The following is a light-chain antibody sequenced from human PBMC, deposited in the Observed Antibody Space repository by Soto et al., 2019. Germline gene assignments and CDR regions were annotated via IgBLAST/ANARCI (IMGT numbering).Light chain of an antibody. CDR2: EVS. V-gene: IGLV2-14*01. CDR3: SSYAGSNNVV. J-gene: IGLJ2*01. Sequence: QSALTQPASVSGSPGQSIAISCTGSSSDVGIYNYVSWYQQHPGKVPKLIIYEVSNRPSGVSNRFSGSKSGNTASLTISGLQAEDEADYYCSSYAGSNNVVFGGGTQLTVL. CDR1: SSDVGIYNY.